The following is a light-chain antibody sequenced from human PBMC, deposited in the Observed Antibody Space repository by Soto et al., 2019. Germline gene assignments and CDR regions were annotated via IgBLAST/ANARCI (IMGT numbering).Light chain of an antibody. CDR2: YNS. J-gene: IGLJ1*01. V-gene: IGLV1-47*02. CDR3: AAWADGLPRQV. CDR1: SSNIGSNN. Sequence: QSVLTQPPSVSGTPGQRVTVSCSGTSSNIGSNNVYWYQQVPGTAPKLLIFYNSQRPSGVPDRFSGSKSGTSASLAISGLRSEDEADYYCAAWADGLPRQVFGTGTRSPS.